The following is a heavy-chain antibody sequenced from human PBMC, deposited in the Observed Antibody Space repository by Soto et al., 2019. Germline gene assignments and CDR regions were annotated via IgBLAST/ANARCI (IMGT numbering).Heavy chain of an antibody. Sequence: GGALRLSCAASGFTFSSYSMNWVRQAPGKGLEWVSSISSSSSYIYYADSVKGRFTISRDNAKNSLYLQMNSLRAEDTAVYYCASQGYSSSWYDWYFDLWGRGTLVTVSS. CDR2: ISSSSSYI. CDR3: ASQGYSSSWYDWYFDL. D-gene: IGHD6-13*01. CDR1: GFTFSSYS. J-gene: IGHJ2*01. V-gene: IGHV3-21*01.